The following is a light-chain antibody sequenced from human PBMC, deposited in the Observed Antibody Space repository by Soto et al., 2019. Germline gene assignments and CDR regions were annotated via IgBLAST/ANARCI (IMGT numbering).Light chain of an antibody. Sequence: DIQMTQSPSTLSASVGARVTITCRASQSISGYLAWYQQKPGDAPKLLIYDASSLESGVPSRFSGSGSGTEFTLTISSLQPGDFATYHCQQYYSYSRTFGQGTKVDIK. CDR3: QQYYSYSRT. CDR2: DAS. CDR1: QSISGY. V-gene: IGKV1-5*01. J-gene: IGKJ1*01.